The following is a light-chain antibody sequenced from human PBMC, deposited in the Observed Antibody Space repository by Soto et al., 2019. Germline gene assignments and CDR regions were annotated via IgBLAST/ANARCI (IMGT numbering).Light chain of an antibody. Sequence: IVLTQSPGTLSLSPGERATLSCRASQSVSESSLAWYQQKPGQAPRLLLCGASKRATGIPDRFSGSGSATDFTLTISRLQPEDLAVYYCQQYGTSSWTFGQGTKIEIK. CDR2: GAS. J-gene: IGKJ1*01. CDR1: QSVSESS. V-gene: IGKV3-20*01. CDR3: QQYGTSSWT.